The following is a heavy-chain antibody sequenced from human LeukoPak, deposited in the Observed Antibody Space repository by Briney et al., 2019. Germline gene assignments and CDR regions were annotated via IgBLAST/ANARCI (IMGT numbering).Heavy chain of an antibody. D-gene: IGHD2-2*01. V-gene: IGHV3-74*01. J-gene: IGHJ4*02. CDR1: GFTFSTYG. CDR3: VSFYETY. CDR2: INSDGSWT. Sequence: GGSLRLSCAASGFTFSTYGMTWVRQAPGKGLEWVSHINSDGSWTGYADSVKGRFTISKDNAKNTVYLQMNNLRAEDTAVYYCVSFYETYWGRGTLVTVSS.